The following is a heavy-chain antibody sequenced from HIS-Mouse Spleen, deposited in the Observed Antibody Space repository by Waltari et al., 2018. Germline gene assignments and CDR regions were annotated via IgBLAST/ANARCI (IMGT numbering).Heavy chain of an antibody. CDR3: ETGDDSSGYYFAY. J-gene: IGHJ4*02. D-gene: IGHD3-22*01. CDR2: FGPEAGET. Sequence: QVQLVQSGAEVKKPGASVKVSCKVSGYTLTELSMHWVRQAPGKGLEWMGGFGPEAGETSYEQTFQGRVTKTEETHTDTAYMELSSRRSENTAVYYCETGDDSSGYYFAYWGQGTLVTVSS. CDR1: GYTLTELS. V-gene: IGHV1-24*01.